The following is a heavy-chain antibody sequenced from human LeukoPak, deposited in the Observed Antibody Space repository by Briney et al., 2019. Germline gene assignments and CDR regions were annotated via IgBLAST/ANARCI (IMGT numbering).Heavy chain of an antibody. D-gene: IGHD3-22*01. CDR3: ARDLASGMIVVVPSWFDP. V-gene: IGHV4-61*02. J-gene: IGHJ5*02. CDR1: GGSISSGSYY. Sequence: SQTLSLTCTVSGGSISSGSYYWSWIRQPAGKGLEWIGRIYTSGSTNYNPSLKSRVTISVDTSKNQFSLKLSSVTAAGTAVYYCARDLASGMIVVVPSWFDPWGQGTLVTVSS. CDR2: IYTSGST.